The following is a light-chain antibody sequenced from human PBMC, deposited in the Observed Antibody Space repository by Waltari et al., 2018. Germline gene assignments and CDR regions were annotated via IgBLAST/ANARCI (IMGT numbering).Light chain of an antibody. V-gene: IGKV3-20*01. Sequence: SCWASQSVSKYLPWYQQKPGQAPRLLIYHASTRATGIPDRFSGSGSGTDFSLTISRLEPEDFAVYYCQKYESLPATFGQGTKVEIK. J-gene: IGKJ1*01. CDR1: QSVSKY. CDR2: HAS. CDR3: QKYESLPAT.